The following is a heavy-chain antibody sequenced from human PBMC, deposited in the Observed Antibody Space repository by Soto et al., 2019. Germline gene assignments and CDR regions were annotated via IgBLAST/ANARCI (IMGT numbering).Heavy chain of an antibody. D-gene: IGHD2-21*01. CDR1: GFTFYSVA. Sequence: QVQLVESGGGVVQPGRSLTLSCAASGFTFYSVAVNWVRQAPGKGLDWVGGISYDGTTNFYADSVKGRFTISRDNSNKTQYLHMDSLRGEDTALYYCARDPCGDCFDWYVDHWGQGTLVTVSS. CDR3: ARDPCGDCFDWYVDH. CDR2: ISYDGTTN. V-gene: IGHV3-30-3*01. J-gene: IGHJ2*01.